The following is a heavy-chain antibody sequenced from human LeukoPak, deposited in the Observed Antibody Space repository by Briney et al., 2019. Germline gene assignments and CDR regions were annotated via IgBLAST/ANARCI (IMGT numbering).Heavy chain of an antibody. CDR2: ISYSGSA. CDR3: ARFSQQLAQYYYYGMDV. J-gene: IGHJ6*02. CDR1: GGSISSSSYY. V-gene: IGHV4-39*01. D-gene: IGHD6-13*01. Sequence: SETLSLTCTVSGGSISSSSYYWGWIRQPPGKGLEWIGTISYSGSAYYNPSLKSRVTISVDTSKNQLSLKLSSVTAADTAVYFCARFSQQLAQYYYYGMDVWGQGTTVTVSS.